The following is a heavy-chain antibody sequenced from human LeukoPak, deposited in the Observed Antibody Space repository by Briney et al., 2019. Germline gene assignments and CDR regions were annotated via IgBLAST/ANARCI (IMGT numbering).Heavy chain of an antibody. CDR1: GGSISSYY. CDR3: AREYGDSPYYYYGMDV. D-gene: IGHD4-17*01. J-gene: IGHJ6*02. Sequence: SETLSLTCTVSGGSISSYYWSWIRQPPGKGLEWIGYIYYSGSTNYNPSLKSRVTISVDTSKNQFSLKLSSVTAADTAVYYCAREYGDSPYYYYGMDVWGQGTTVTVSS. V-gene: IGHV4-59*12. CDR2: IYYSGST.